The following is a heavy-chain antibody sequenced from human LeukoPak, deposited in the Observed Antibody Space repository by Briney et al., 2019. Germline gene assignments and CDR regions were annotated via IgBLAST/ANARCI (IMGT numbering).Heavy chain of an antibody. V-gene: IGHV4-59*12. CDR1: GGSISSYY. CDR2: IYYSGST. J-gene: IGHJ4*02. D-gene: IGHD3-10*01. CDR3: AREGGTAYYYGSGSYSLRGVRFDY. Sequence: SETLSLTCTVSGGSISSYYWSWIRQPPGKGLEWIGYIYYSGSTNYNPSLKSRVTISVDTSKNQFSLKLSSVTAADTAVYYCAREGGTAYYYGSGSYSLRGVRFDYWGQGTLVTVSS.